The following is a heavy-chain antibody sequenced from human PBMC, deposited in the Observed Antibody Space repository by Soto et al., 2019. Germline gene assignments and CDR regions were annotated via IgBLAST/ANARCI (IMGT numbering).Heavy chain of an antibody. D-gene: IGHD3-22*01. CDR1: GYTFTSYA. Sequence: ASVKVSCKASGYTFTSYAMHWVRQAPGQRLEWMVWINAGNGNTKYSQKFQGRVTITRDTSASTAYMELSSLRSEDTAVYYCARGQMNPITMIVGGIDYWGQGTLVTVSS. CDR3: ARGQMNPITMIVGGIDY. J-gene: IGHJ4*02. CDR2: INAGNGNT. V-gene: IGHV1-3*01.